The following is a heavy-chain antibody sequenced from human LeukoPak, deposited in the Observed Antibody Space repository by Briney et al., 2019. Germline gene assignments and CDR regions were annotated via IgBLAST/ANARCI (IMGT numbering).Heavy chain of an antibody. J-gene: IGHJ4*02. CDR1: GFTFSNAW. D-gene: IGHD1-1*01. V-gene: IGHV3-15*01. CDR2: IKSRTDGGTT. CDR3: TTDKGTHY. Sequence: GGSLRLSCADSGFTFSNAWMTWVRQAPGKGLEWVGRIKSRTDGGTTDHAAPVKGRFTISKDDSENTLYLQMNSLKTEDTAIYYCTTDKGTHYWGQGTLVTVSS.